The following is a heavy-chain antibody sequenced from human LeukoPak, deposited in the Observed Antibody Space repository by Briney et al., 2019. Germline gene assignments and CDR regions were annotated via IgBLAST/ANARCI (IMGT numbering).Heavy chain of an antibody. CDR3: ARSGPQAPDCYHY. V-gene: IGHV3-7*03. Sequence: GSLRPSWTASGVTLSTYWITLGRPAPREGMEWVASINQDENHRHYVPSARGRFTISRDNAKNSLLLQMNSLTAEDTAIYYCARSGPQAPDCYHYWGQGTQVTVSS. CDR2: INQDENHR. CDR1: GVTLSTYW. J-gene: IGHJ4*02. D-gene: IGHD2-21*02.